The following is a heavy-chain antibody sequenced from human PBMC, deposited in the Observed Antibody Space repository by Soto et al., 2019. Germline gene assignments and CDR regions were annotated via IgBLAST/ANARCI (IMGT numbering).Heavy chain of an antibody. CDR1: GFTFSSYA. V-gene: IGHV3-30*04. CDR2: ISSDGRNK. CDR3: ARDSNSYDCSTRCFQH. J-gene: IGHJ1*01. D-gene: IGHD3-22*01. Sequence: VQLVESGGGVVQPGRSLRLSCAASGFTFSSYAMHWVRQAPGKGLEWVALISSDGRNKFFADSVEGRFTISRDNSKNXLYLQMNSLRREDTAVYYCARDSNSYDCSTRCFQHWGQGTLVTVSA.